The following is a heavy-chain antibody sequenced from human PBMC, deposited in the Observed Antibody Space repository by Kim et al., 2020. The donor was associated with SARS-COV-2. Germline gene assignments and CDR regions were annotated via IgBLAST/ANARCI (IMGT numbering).Heavy chain of an antibody. D-gene: IGHD4-17*01. CDR3: TNREHPPAVTPDS. V-gene: IGHV3-23*01. Sequence: GGSLRLSCAGSGFTFSNHAMSWFRQAPGKGLDWVSTIAGSGSGTYYPDSVKGRFTISRDNSKNTLYLQMNYLRAEDTAVYYCTNREHPPAVTPDSWGQGTLVTVSS. CDR1: GFTFSNHA. CDR2: IAGSGSGT. J-gene: IGHJ4*02.